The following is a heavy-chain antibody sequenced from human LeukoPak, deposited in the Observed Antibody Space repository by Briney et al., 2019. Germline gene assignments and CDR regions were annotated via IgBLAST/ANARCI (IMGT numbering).Heavy chain of an antibody. CDR3: AREAYDSSGYYIS. CDR2: ISSSSSYI. CDR1: GFTFSSYS. Sequence: GGSLRLSCAASGFTFSSYSMNWVRQAPGKGLEWVSSISSSSSYIYYADSVKGRFTISRDNAKNSLYLQMNSLRAEDTAVYYCAREAYDSSGYYISWGQGTLVTVSS. J-gene: IGHJ4*02. D-gene: IGHD3-22*01. V-gene: IGHV3-21*04.